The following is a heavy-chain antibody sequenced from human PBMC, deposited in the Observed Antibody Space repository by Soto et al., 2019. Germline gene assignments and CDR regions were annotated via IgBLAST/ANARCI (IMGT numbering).Heavy chain of an antibody. J-gene: IGHJ6*02. V-gene: IGHV4-39*01. CDR2: IYYSGST. CDR3: ARHLSGTTVFYYYYGMDV. CDR1: GGSISSSSYY. Sequence: PSETLSLTCTVSGGSISSSSYYWGWIRQPPGKGLEWIGSIYYSGSTYYNPSLKSRVTISVDTSKNQFSLKLSSVTAADTAVYYCARHLSGTTVFYYYYGMDVWGQGTTVTVSS. D-gene: IGHD1-7*01.